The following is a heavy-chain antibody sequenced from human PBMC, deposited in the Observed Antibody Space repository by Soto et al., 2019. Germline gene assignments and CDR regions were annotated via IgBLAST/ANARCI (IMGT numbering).Heavy chain of an antibody. V-gene: IGHV4-61*01. D-gene: IGHD1-1*01. CDR3: ARVERGTATTVVDAFDI. CDR1: GGSVNSVNYY. J-gene: IGHJ3*02. CDR2: MSHSGGT. Sequence: SETLCLTCAVFGGSVNSVNYYWSWIRQPPGKGLEWIGEMSHSGGTHFNPSLKSRVTISVDTSKNQFSLKMSSVTAADTALYYCARVERGTATTVVDAFDIWGPGTMVTVSS.